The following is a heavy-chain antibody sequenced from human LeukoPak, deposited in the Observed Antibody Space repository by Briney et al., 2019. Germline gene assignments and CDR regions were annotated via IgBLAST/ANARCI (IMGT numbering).Heavy chain of an antibody. V-gene: IGHV1-69*13. Sequence: GASVKVSCKASGGTFSSYAISWVRQAPGQGLEWMGGIIPIFGTANYAQKFQGRVTITADESTSTAYMELSSLRSEDTAVYYCAIVVEAELAYCGGDCYSGAYNWFDPWGQGTLVTVSS. D-gene: IGHD2-21*02. CDR2: IIPIFGTA. J-gene: IGHJ5*02. CDR1: GGTFSSYA. CDR3: AIVVEAELAYCGGDCYSGAYNWFDP.